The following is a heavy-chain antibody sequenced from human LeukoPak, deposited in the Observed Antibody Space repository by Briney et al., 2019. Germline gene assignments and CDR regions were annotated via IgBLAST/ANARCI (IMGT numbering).Heavy chain of an antibody. CDR2: ISGGGGST. V-gene: IGHV3-23*01. Sequence: GGSLRLSCAASGFTFTSYSMNWVCQAPGKGLEWVSTISGGGGSTYYADSVKGRFTISRDNSKNALYLQVNSLRAEDTAVYYCAKGGKWDVTPFDYWGQGTLVTVSS. D-gene: IGHD1-26*01. CDR1: GFTFTSYS. J-gene: IGHJ4*02. CDR3: AKGGKWDVTPFDY.